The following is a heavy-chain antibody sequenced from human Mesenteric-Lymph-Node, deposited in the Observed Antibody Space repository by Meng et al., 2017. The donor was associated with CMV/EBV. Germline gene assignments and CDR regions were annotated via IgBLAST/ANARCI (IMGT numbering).Heavy chain of an antibody. D-gene: IGHD4-17*01. CDR1: GFTFSDYY. V-gene: IGHV3-11*01. CDR2: ISSSGSTI. CDR3: AKNYGDYAVDFDY. Sequence: GGSLRLSCAASGFTFSDYYMSWIRQAPGKGLEWVSYISSSGSTIYYADSVKGRFTISRDNAKNSLYLQMNSLRAEDTAVYYCAKNYGDYAVDFDYWGQGTLVTVSS. J-gene: IGHJ4*02.